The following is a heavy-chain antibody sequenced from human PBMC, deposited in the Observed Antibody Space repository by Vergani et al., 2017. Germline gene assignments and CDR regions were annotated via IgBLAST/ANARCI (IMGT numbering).Heavy chain of an antibody. D-gene: IGHD2-2*01. J-gene: IGHJ4*02. CDR2: IYSGGST. Sequence: EVQLVESGGGLVQPGGSLRLSCAASGFTVSSNYMSWVRQAPGKGLEWVSVIYSGGSTYYADSVKGRFTISRDNSKNTLYLQMNSLRAEDTVVYYCARNFPDGDAPGDCSSTSCHLGYWGQGTLVTVSS. V-gene: IGHV3-66*02. CDR1: GFTVSSNY. CDR3: ARNFPDGDAPGDCSSTSCHLGY.